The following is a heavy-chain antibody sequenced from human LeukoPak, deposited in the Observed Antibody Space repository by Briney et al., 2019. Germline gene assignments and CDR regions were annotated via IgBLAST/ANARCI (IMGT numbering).Heavy chain of an antibody. D-gene: IGHD2-21*02. CDR3: ARGLGVVTAQSEQPKPRYFDL. V-gene: IGHV1-18*01. J-gene: IGHJ2*01. Sequence: GASVKVSCKASGYTFISYGISWVRPAPGQGLGWMGWISGYNGNTNYAQNLQGRVTMTTDTSTSTAYMELRSLRSDDTAVYYCARGLGVVTAQSEQPKPRYFDLWGRGTQVTVSS. CDR1: GYTFISYG. CDR2: ISGYNGNT.